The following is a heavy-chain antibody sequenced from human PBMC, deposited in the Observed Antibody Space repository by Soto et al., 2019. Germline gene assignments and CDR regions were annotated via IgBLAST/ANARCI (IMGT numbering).Heavy chain of an antibody. CDR3: ARGGYSGYDFDY. CDR2: INHSGST. V-gene: IGHV4-4*02. J-gene: IGHJ4*02. CDR1: GGSISSSNW. Sequence: SETLSLTCAASGGSISSSNWWRWVRQPPGKGLEWIGEINHSGSTNDNPPLKSRVTISVDTSKNQFSLKLSSVTAADTAVYYCARGGYSGYDFDYWGQGTLVTVSS. D-gene: IGHD5-12*01.